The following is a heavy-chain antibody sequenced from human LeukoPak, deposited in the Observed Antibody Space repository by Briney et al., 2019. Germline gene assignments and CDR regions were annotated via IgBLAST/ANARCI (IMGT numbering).Heavy chain of an antibody. D-gene: IGHD4-17*01. V-gene: IGHV4-61*02. CDR3: ARAFFYGDDY. Sequence: SETLSLTCTVSGGSISSGSYYWSWIRQPAGKGLEWIGRIYTSGSTNYNPSLKSRVTISVDTPKNQFSLKLSSVTAADTAVYYCARAFFYGDDYWGQGTLVTVSS. CDR1: GGSISSGSYY. J-gene: IGHJ4*02. CDR2: IYTSGST.